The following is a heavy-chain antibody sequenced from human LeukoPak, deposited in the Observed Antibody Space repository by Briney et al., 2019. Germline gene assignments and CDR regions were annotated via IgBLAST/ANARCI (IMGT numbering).Heavy chain of an antibody. CDR2: ISSSSSYI. J-gene: IGHJ4*02. V-gene: IGHV3-21*01. D-gene: IGHD6-6*01. CDR1: GFTFSSYS. CDR3: ARYSSSSPFDY. Sequence: GGSLRLSCAASGFTFSSYSMNWVRQAPGKGLEWVSSISSSSSYIYYADSVKGRFTISRDNAKNSLYLQMNSLRAEDTAVYYCARYSSSSPFDYWGQGTLVTVSS.